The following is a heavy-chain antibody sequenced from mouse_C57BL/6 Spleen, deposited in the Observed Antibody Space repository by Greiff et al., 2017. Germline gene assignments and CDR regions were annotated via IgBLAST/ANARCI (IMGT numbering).Heavy chain of an antibody. CDR3: ERELRRPLDY. V-gene: IGHV1-82*01. CDR1: GYAFSSSW. J-gene: IGHJ2*01. D-gene: IGHD3-2*02. Sequence: QVQLKQSGPELVKPGASVKISCKASGYAFSSSWMNWVKQRPGKGLEWIGRIYPGDGGTNYNGKFKGKATLTADKSSSTAYMQLSSLTSEDSAVYFCERELRRPLDYWGQGTTLTVSS. CDR2: IYPGDGGT.